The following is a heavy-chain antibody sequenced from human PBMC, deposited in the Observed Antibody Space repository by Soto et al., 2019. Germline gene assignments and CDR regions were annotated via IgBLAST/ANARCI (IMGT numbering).Heavy chain of an antibody. V-gene: IGHV1-69*02. D-gene: IGHD2-2*01. CDR3: ARAIGYCSSTSCYYGWFDP. J-gene: IGHJ5*02. CDR1: GGTFSSYT. CDR2: IIPILGIA. Sequence: SVKVSCKASGGTFSSYTISWVRQAPGQGLEWMGRIIPILGIANYAQKFQGRVTITADKSTSTAYMELSSLRSEDTAVYYCARAIGYCSSTSCYYGWFDPWGQGTLVTVSS.